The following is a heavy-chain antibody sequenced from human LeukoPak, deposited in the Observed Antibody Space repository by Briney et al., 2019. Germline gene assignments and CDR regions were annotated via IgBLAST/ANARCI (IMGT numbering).Heavy chain of an antibody. J-gene: IGHJ3*02. CDR1: GGSIRSSTYY. CDR2: IYYSGNS. Sequence: SETLSLTCTVSGGSIRSSTYYGGWIRPPPGKVLGWMGSIYYSGNSYYKPSLKSRLTISADTSKDHFSLRLSSVTAADTAVYYCATPAVAGTFDTWGQGTLVTVSS. V-gene: IGHV4-39*02. CDR3: ATPAVAGTFDT. D-gene: IGHD6-19*01.